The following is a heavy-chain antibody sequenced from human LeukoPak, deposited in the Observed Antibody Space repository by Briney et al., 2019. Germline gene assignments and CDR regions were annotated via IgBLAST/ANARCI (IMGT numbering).Heavy chain of an antibody. CDR2: IKQDGSEK. J-gene: IGHJ6*02. CDR3: ARDKPSPDYGLDV. V-gene: IGHV3-7*03. Sequence: PGGSLRLSCAASGFTFSSHWMSWVRQAPGKGLEWVANIKQDGSEKYYVDSVKGRFTISRDNAKNSLYLQMNSLRAEDTAVYYCARDKPSPDYGLDVWGQGTTVTVSS. CDR1: GFTFSSHW.